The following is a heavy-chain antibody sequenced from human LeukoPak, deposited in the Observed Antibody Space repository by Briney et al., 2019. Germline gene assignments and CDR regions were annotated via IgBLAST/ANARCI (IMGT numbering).Heavy chain of an antibody. J-gene: IGHJ4*02. V-gene: IGHV3-21*01. D-gene: IGHD3-10*01. CDR1: GFTFSSYS. CDR2: ISSSSSYI. CDR3: AHTYGSGSVDY. Sequence: GGSLRLSCAASGFTFSSYSMNWGRQAPGKGLEWVSSISSSSSYIYYADSVKGRFTISRDNAQNSLYLQMNSLRAEDTAVYYCAHTYGSGSVDYWGQGTLVTVSS.